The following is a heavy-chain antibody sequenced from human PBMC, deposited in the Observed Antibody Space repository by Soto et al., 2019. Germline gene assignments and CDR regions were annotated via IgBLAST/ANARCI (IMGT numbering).Heavy chain of an antibody. D-gene: IGHD3-3*01. Sequence: GGSLRLSCTASGFSFNNYGMHWVRQAPGKGLEWVAVIFFDGSRRFYADSVKGRFAISRDDSNNTLFLQMNSLRAEDTAVYYCARSYDFRSDNYFDPWGQGILVTVSS. CDR3: ARSYDFRSDNYFDP. V-gene: IGHV3-30*12. J-gene: IGHJ5*02. CDR1: GFSFNNYG. CDR2: IFFDGSRR.